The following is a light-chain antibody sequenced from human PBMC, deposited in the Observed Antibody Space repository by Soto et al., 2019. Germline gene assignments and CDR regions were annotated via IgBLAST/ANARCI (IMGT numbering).Light chain of an antibody. J-gene: IGKJ1*01. Sequence: DIQLTQSPSTLSASVGDRVTITCRASQSISSWLAWYQQKPGKAPKLLIYDASSLESGVPSRFSGSGSGTEFTLTISSLQPDDFATYYCQQYNSYWWTFGQGTKVDNK. CDR3: QQYNSYWWT. CDR2: DAS. CDR1: QSISSW. V-gene: IGKV1-5*01.